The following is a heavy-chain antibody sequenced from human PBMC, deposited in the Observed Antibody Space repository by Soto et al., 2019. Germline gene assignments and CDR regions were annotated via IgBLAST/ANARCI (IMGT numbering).Heavy chain of an antibody. D-gene: IGHD3-10*01. CDR2: ISAYNGKT. CDR1: GYTFTSYA. J-gene: IGHJ4*02. Sequence: QVQLVQSGAEVKKPGASVKVSCKASGYTFTSYAISWVRQAPGQGLEWMGWISAYNGKTNYAQKLQGRVTMTTDTTTTTAYTELRSLRSDDTAVDYCARSGPRAGYWGQGTLVTVSS. CDR3: ARSGPRAGY. V-gene: IGHV1-18*01.